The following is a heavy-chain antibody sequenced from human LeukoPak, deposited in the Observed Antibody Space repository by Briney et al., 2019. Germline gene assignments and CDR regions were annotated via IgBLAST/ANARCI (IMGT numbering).Heavy chain of an antibody. V-gene: IGHV3-23*01. Sequence: GGSLRLSCAASGFTFSSYYMNWVRLAPGKGLEWVSTITGSGGSSYYADSVKGRFTISRDNSKNTLYLQMNSLRAEDTAVYYCAKRCGGDCYYYHFDYWGQGTLVTVSS. CDR2: ITGSGGSS. CDR1: GFTFSSYY. J-gene: IGHJ4*02. D-gene: IGHD2-21*02. CDR3: AKRCGGDCYYYHFDY.